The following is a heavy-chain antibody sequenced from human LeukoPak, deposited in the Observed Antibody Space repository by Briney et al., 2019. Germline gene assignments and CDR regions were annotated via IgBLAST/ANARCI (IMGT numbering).Heavy chain of an antibody. Sequence: GGSLRLSCAVSGFTFSSYSMNWVRQAPGKGLEWVSYISSRSSTIYYAVSVKGRFTISRDKAKNSLYLQMNSLRAEDTAVYYCARVLRYCSGGNCYSGGLGYMDVWGKGTTVTISS. CDR3: ARVLRYCSGGNCYSGGLGYMDV. D-gene: IGHD2-15*01. CDR1: GFTFSSYS. J-gene: IGHJ6*03. CDR2: ISSRSSTI. V-gene: IGHV3-48*01.